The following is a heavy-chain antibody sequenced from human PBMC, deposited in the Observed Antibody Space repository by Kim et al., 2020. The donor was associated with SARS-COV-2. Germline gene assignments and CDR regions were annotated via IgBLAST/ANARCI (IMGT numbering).Heavy chain of an antibody. J-gene: IGHJ3*01. CDR1: GFSFSNYA. CDR3: ARVVSGQRVGEDAFAV. Sequence: GGSLRLSCAASGFSFSNYAMSWFRQAPGTGLEWVSSISGGDTTYYEASAKGRFSISRDNTQSTLYLQMNSLRAEDTAVYYCARVVSGQRVGEDAFAVCG. D-gene: IGHD3-10*01. V-gene: IGHV3-23*01. CDR2: ISGGDTT.